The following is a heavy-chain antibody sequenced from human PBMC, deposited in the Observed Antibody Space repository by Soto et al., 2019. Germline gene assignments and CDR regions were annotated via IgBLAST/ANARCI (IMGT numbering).Heavy chain of an antibody. J-gene: IGHJ3*02. D-gene: IGHD2-15*01. CDR2: ISYDGSHK. Sequence: GGSLRLSCTASGFNFSRYGMHWVRQAPGKGLGWVSVISYDGSHKHYVDCGKGRFTISRDNARNSLFLQMNSLRAEDTAVYYCAREPEASDDSEAFDIWGQGTMVTVSS. CDR1: GFNFSRYG. V-gene: IGHV3-30*03. CDR3: AREPEASDDSEAFDI.